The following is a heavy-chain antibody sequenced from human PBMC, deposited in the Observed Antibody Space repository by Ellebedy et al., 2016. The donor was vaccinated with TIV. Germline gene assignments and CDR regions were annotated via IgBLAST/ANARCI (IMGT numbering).Heavy chain of an antibody. Sequence: SETLSLXXTVSGDSVTSTNYYWSWIRRPPGKGLEWIGYIYYNRGTKYNPSLKSRVAISLDTSKNQFPLKLTSVTAADTAVYYCARAGVNWGQGTLVTVSS. V-gene: IGHV4-61*01. D-gene: IGHD2-8*01. J-gene: IGHJ4*02. CDR2: IYYNRGT. CDR1: GDSVTSTNYY. CDR3: ARAGVN.